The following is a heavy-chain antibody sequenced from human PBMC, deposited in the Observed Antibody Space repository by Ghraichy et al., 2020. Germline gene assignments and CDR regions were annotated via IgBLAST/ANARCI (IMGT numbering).Heavy chain of an antibody. Sequence: TLSLTCTVSGGSISPYYWSWIRQPAGKGLDWIGRIYFTGSTNYNPSLKSRLTMSVDTSKNQFSLKVSSVTAADTAVYYCARALFDYGDYTDAFDIWGQGTMVTVSS. V-gene: IGHV4-4*07. CDR2: IYFTGST. CDR1: GGSISPYY. CDR3: ARALFDYGDYTDAFDI. D-gene: IGHD4-17*01. J-gene: IGHJ3*02.